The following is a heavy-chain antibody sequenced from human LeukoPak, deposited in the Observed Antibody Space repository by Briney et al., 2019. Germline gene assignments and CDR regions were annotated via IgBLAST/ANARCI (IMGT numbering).Heavy chain of an antibody. D-gene: IGHD2-2*01. CDR1: GGTFSSYA. V-gene: IGHV1-69*01. Sequence: ASVKVSCKASGGTFSSYAISWVRQAPGQGLEWMGGIIPIFGTANYAQKFQGRVTITADESTSTAYMELGSLRSEDTAVYYCARAGGVVPAALDYWGQGTLVTVSS. J-gene: IGHJ4*02. CDR3: ARAGGVVPAALDY. CDR2: IIPIFGTA.